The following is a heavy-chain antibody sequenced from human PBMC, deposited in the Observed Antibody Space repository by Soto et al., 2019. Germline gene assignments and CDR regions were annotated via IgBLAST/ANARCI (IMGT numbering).Heavy chain of an antibody. Sequence: QVQLVESGGGEVQPGRSLRLSCAASGLTLSRFAMHWVRQAPGKGLEWEAVIGYDGSNKDYADSVKGRFTISRDNSKNTLYLQMNSLRPEDTAVYYCARDPVNYYGSWTYGMDVWGQGTTVTVSS. D-gene: IGHD3-10*01. J-gene: IGHJ6*02. V-gene: IGHV3-30-3*01. CDR2: IGYDGSNK. CDR3: ARDPVNYYGSWTYGMDV. CDR1: GLTLSRFA.